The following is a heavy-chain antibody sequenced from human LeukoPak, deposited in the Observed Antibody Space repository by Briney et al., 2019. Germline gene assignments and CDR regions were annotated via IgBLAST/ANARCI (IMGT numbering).Heavy chain of an antibody. J-gene: IGHJ4*02. CDR2: IYYSGSN. CDR3: ASAYCSSTSCPIDY. D-gene: IGHD2-2*01. CDR1: GGSISSYY. Sequence: SETLSLTCTVSGGSISSYYWSWIRQPPGKGLEWIGYIYYSGSNNYNPSLKSRVTISVDTSKNQFSLKLSSVTAADTAVYYCASAYCSSTSCPIDYWGQGTLVTVSS. V-gene: IGHV4-59*01.